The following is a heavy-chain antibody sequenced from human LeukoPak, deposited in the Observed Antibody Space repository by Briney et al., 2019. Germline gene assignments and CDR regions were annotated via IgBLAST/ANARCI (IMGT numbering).Heavy chain of an antibody. D-gene: IGHD3-22*01. CDR3: ARGTGETYYYDSSGYAFDI. CDR1: GGSFSGYY. Sequence: PSETLSLTCAVYGGSFSGYYWSWIRQPPGKGLEWIGEINYSGSTNYNPSLKSRVTISVDTSKNQFSLKLSSVTAADTAVYYCARGTGETYYYDSSGYAFDIWGQGTMVTVSS. J-gene: IGHJ3*02. V-gene: IGHV4-34*01. CDR2: INYSGST.